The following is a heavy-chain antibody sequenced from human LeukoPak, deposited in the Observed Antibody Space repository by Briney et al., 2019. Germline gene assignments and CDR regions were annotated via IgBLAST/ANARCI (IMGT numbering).Heavy chain of an antibody. CDR1: GYTFTGYY. J-gene: IGHJ6*03. Sequence: GASVKVSCKASGYTFTGYYMHWVRQAPGQGLEWMGWINPNSGGTNYAQKFQGRVTMTRDTSISTAYMELSRLRSDDTAVYYCARDGSYYDFWSGYSPETHYYYMDVWAKGPRSPSP. CDR2: INPNSGGT. D-gene: IGHD3-3*01. CDR3: ARDGSYYDFWSGYSPETHYYYMDV. V-gene: IGHV1-2*02.